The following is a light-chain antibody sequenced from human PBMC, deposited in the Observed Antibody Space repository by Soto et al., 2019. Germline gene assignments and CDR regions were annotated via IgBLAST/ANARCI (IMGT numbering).Light chain of an antibody. J-gene: IGLJ1*01. Sequence: QSALTQPASVSGSPGQSITXSCTGTSSDVGGYNYVSWYQQHPGEAPKLMIYEVSNRPSGVSNRFSGSKSGNTASLTISGLQAEDEADYYCSSYTSSSTSVFGTGTKVTVL. V-gene: IGLV2-14*01. CDR3: SSYTSSSTSV. CDR1: SSDVGGYNY. CDR2: EVS.